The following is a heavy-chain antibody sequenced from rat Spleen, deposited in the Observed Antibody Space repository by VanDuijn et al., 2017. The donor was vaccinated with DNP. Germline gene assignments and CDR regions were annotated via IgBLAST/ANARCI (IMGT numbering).Heavy chain of an antibody. D-gene: IGHD1-2*01. CDR3: ASPSYYSSYRGFAY. J-gene: IGHJ3*01. V-gene: IGHV1-43*01. CDR2: IYTGSGGT. Sequence: QVQLQQSGAELAKPGSSVKISCKASGYSFTTYYIGWIKQTTGQGLEYIGYIYTGSGGTNYNEKFKGKATLTVDKSSSTAFMQLSSLTPDDSAVYYCASPSYYSSYRGFAYWGQGTLVTVSS. CDR1: GYSFTTYY.